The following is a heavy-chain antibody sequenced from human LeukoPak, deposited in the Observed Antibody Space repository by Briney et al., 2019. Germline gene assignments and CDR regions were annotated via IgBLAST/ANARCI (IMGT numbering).Heavy chain of an antibody. V-gene: IGHV3-23*01. CDR3: AKGPRLRPDAFDV. D-gene: IGHD4-17*01. CDR1: GFTFSDYY. CDR2: ISGSGGST. Sequence: GGSLRLSCAASGFTFSDYYMSWVRQAPGKGLEWVSAISGSGGSTYYADSVKGRFTISRDNSKNTLYLQMNSLRAEDTAVYYCAKGPRLRPDAFDVWGQGTMVTVSS. J-gene: IGHJ3*01.